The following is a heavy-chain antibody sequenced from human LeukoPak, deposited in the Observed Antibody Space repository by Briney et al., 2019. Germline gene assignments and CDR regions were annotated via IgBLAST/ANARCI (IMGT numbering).Heavy chain of an antibody. Sequence: PSETLSLTCTVSGGSISSGGYYWSWIRQHPGKGLEWIGDIYYSGSTYYNPSLKSRVTISVDTSKNQFSLKLSSVTAADTAVYYCARASEYCSSTSCYNWFDPWGQGTLVTVSS. V-gene: IGHV4-31*03. CDR2: IYYSGST. J-gene: IGHJ5*02. D-gene: IGHD2-2*01. CDR3: ARASEYCSSTSCYNWFDP. CDR1: GGSISSGGYY.